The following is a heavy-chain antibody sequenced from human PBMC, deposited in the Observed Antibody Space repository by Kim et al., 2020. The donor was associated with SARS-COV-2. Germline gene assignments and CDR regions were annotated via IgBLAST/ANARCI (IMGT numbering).Heavy chain of an antibody. Sequence: SETLSLTCSVSGGSINSNEHYWGWIRQPPGKGLEWIGSVSSLGTSFDNPSLKSRVSTSRDTSRNQIKLKLNSVTVADTAVYYCIRGPLGDPFDNWGQGTLVSVSS. CDR3: IRGPLGDPFDN. CDR1: GGSINSNEHY. J-gene: IGHJ4*02. D-gene: IGHD3-10*01. V-gene: IGHV4-39*01. CDR2: VSSLGTS.